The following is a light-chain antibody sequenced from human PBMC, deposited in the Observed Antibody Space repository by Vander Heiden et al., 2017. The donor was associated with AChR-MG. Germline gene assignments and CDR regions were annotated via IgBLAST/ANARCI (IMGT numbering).Light chain of an antibody. Sequence: QSALTQPASVSGSPGKSITISCPGTSRDVGSYNLVCRYQPHPGKGPKLKIYEVSKRPTGVSNRFSGSKSGNTASLTISGLQAENEAEYYGCSYAGSSTCPSYVFGTGTKVTVL. CDR2: EVS. CDR3: CSYAGSSTCPSYV. CDR1: SRDVGSYNL. J-gene: IGLJ1*01. V-gene: IGLV2-23*02.